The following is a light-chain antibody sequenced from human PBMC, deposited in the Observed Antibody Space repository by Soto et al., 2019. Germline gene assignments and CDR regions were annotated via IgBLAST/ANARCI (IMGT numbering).Light chain of an antibody. CDR1: SSDVGRYNY. V-gene: IGLV2-11*01. J-gene: IGLJ2*01. CDR3: CSYAGSYTVV. CDR2: DVS. Sequence: QSVLTQPRSVSGSPGQSVTISCTGTSSDVGRYNYVSWYQQHPGKAPKFMIYDVSKRPSGVPDRFSGSKSGNTASLTISGLQAEDEADYYCCSYAGSYTVVFGGGTKVTVL.